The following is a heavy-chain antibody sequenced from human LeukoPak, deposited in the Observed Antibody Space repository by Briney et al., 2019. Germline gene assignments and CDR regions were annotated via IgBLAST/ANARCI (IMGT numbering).Heavy chain of an antibody. CDR2: ISSSGSTI. Sequence: GGSLRLSCAASGFTFSSYEMNWVRQAPGKGLEWASYISSSGSTIYYADSVKGRFTISRDNAKNSLYLQMNSLRAEDTAVYYCAKDLPSSDSWWGFFDYWGQGTLVTVSS. CDR1: GFTFSSYE. D-gene: IGHD6-13*01. CDR3: AKDLPSSDSWWGFFDY. J-gene: IGHJ4*02. V-gene: IGHV3-48*03.